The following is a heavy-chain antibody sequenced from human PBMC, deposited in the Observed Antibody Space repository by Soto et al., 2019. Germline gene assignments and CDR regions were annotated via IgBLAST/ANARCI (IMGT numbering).Heavy chain of an antibody. V-gene: IGHV3-30*18. D-gene: IGHD2-2*01. CDR1: GFTFSSYG. Sequence: QVQLVESGGGVVQPGRSLRLSCAASGFTFSSYGMHWVRQAPGKGLEWVAVISYDGSNKYYADCVKGRFTISRDNSKNTLYLQMNSLRAEDTAVYYCAKGERVVPAATFDYWGQGTLVTVSS. CDR3: AKGERVVPAATFDY. CDR2: ISYDGSNK. J-gene: IGHJ4*02.